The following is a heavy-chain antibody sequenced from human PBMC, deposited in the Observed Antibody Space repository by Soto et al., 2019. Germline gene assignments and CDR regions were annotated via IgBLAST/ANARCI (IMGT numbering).Heavy chain of an antibody. CDR2: ITEDGSGT. J-gene: IGHJ4*02. V-gene: IGHV3-74*01. CDR3: VRGTNGWRGMDY. CDR1: GFTFSSYP. D-gene: IGHD2-8*01. Sequence: EVQLVESGGAIVQPGGSLSLSCATSGFTFSSYPIHWVRQAPGKGPVWVSRITEDGSGTTYADSVKGRFTVTRDNAKNTMYLQMSGLGAEDTAVYHCVRGTNGWRGMDYWGQGTLVTVSS.